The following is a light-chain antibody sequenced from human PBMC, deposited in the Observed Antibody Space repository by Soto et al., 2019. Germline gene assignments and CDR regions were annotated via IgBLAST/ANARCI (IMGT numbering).Light chain of an antibody. CDR1: SSDDGGYNY. CDR2: DVS. V-gene: IGLV2-11*01. J-gene: IGLJ2*01. CDR3: CSYAGSDTLL. Sequence: QSALTQPRSVSGSPGQSVTISCTGTSSDDGGYNYVSWYQQHPGKAPKLMIYDVSKRPSGVPDRFSGSKSGNTASLTISGLQAEDEADYHCCSYAGSDTLLFGGGTKLTVL.